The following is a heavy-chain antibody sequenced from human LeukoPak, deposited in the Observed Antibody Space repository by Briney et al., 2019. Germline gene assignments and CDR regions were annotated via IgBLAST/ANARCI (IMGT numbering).Heavy chain of an antibody. CDR2: IYYSGST. J-gene: IGHJ4*02. CDR1: GDSISSSSYY. Sequence: PSETLSLTCTVSGDSISSSSYYWGWIRQPPGKGLEWIGSIYYSGSTYYNPSLKSRVTISVDTSKNQFSLKLSSVTAADTAVYYCARPSLDFWSYDYWGQGTLVTVSS. D-gene: IGHD3-3*01. V-gene: IGHV4-39*01. CDR3: ARPSLDFWSYDY.